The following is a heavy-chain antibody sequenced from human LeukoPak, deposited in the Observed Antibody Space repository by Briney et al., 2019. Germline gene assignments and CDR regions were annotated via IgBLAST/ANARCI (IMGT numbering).Heavy chain of an antibody. CDR1: GGSFSGYY. D-gene: IGHD2/OR15-2a*01. CDR2: INHSGST. CDR3: ARVAFSYNWFDP. Sequence: PSETLSLTCAVYGGSFSGYYWSWIRQPPGKGLEWVGEINHSGSTNYNPSLKSRVTIPVHTSKNQFSLKLSSVTAADTAVYYCARVAFSYNWFDPWGQGTLVTVSS. V-gene: IGHV4-34*01. J-gene: IGHJ5*02.